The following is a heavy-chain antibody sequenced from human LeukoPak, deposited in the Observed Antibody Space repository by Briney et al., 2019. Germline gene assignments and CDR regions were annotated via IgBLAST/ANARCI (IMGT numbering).Heavy chain of an antibody. CDR2: ISSSSSTI. D-gene: IGHD1-1*01. J-gene: IGHJ3*02. CDR3: ARESMEAFDI. CDR1: GFTFSSNS. V-gene: IGHV3-48*04. Sequence: PGGSLRLSCAASGFTFSSNSMNWVRQAPGKGLEWVSYISSSSSTIYYADSVKGRFTISRDNARNSLYLQMNSLRAEDTAVYYCARESMEAFDIWGQGTMVTVSS.